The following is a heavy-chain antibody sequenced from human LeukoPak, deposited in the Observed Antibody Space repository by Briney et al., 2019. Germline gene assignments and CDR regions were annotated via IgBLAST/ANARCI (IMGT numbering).Heavy chain of an antibody. V-gene: IGHV3-53*01. CDR1: GFTVSSNY. CDR2: IYSGGST. Sequence: PGGSLRFSSAASGFTVSSNYMSWVRHAPGKGLAGVSVIYSGGSTYYADSVKGRFTISRDNYKNTLYLQMNSLRAEDTAVYYCPRERQYYFDYWGQGTLVTVSS. J-gene: IGHJ4*02. CDR3: PRERQYYFDY.